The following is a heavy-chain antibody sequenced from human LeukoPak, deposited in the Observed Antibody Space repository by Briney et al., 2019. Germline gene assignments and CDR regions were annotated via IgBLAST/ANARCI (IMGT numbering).Heavy chain of an antibody. V-gene: IGHV3-33*06. CDR3: AKDPYCSGGSCYSSNWFDP. D-gene: IGHD2-15*01. Sequence: GGSLRLSCAASGFTFSSYGMHWVRQAPGKGLEWVAVIWYDGSNKYYADSVKGRFTISRDNSKNTLYLQMNSLRAADTAVYYCAKDPYCSGGSCYSSNWFDPWGQGAWSPSPQ. CDR1: GFTFSSYG. CDR2: IWYDGSNK. J-gene: IGHJ5*02.